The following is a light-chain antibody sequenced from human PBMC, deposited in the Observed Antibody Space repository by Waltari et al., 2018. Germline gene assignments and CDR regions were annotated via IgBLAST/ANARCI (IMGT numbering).Light chain of an antibody. J-gene: IGKJ2*01. CDR3: LQRSNWPYT. CDR1: QTVRIF. V-gene: IGKV3-11*01. Sequence: EIVLTQSPATLSLSPGERATLSCRASQTVRIFLSWYQRKPGQAPRLLFFDASSRAPGIPAKFRGSGSGTDFTLTVSNREPEDLAVYYCLQRSNWPYTFGQGTRVEIK. CDR2: DAS.